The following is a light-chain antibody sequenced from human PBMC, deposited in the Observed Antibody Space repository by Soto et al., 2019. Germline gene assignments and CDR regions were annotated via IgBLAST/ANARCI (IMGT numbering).Light chain of an antibody. J-gene: IGLJ1*01. Sequence: QSALTQPASVSGSPGQSITISCTGTSSDVGGYNYVSWYQQHPGKAPKLMIYDVSNRPSGVSNRFSGSKSGNTASLTISRLQAEDEADYYCSSYTISSTLDVFGTGSKLTVL. V-gene: IGLV2-14*01. CDR1: SSDVGGYNY. CDR2: DVS. CDR3: SSYTISSTLDV.